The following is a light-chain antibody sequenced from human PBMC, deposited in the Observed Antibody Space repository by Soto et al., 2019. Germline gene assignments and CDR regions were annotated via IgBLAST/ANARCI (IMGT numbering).Light chain of an antibody. CDR2: WAS. CDR1: QSVLYSSNNKNY. V-gene: IGKV4-1*01. CDR3: QQYYSHPPLT. J-gene: IGKJ4*01. Sequence: DIVMTQSPDSLAVPLGERATINCKSSQSVLYSSNNKNYLAWYQQKPGQPPKLLIYWASTRESGVPDRFSGSGSGTDFTLTISSLQAEDVAVYYCQQYYSHPPLTFGGGTKVEIK.